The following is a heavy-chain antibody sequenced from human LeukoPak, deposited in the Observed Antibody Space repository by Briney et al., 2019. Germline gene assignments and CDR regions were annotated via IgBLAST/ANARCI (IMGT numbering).Heavy chain of an antibody. J-gene: IGHJ4*02. V-gene: IGHV4-30-4*01. CDR3: ARGDYGYYSGIDH. CDR2: IYYSGST. D-gene: IGHD3-22*01. CDR1: GGSNSSGDYY. Sequence: PSETLSLTCTVSGGSNSSGDYYWRWIRQPPGKGLEWIGYIYYSGSTYYNPSLKSRVTISVDTSKNQFSLKLSSVTAADTAVYYCARGDYGYYSGIDHWGQGALVTVSS.